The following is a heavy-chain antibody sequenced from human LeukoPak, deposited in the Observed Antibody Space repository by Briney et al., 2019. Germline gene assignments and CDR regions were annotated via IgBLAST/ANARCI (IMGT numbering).Heavy chain of an antibody. D-gene: IGHD3-16*01. CDR3: VVGGAGGGYFPN. V-gene: IGHV3-7*01. CDR2: MKEDGSDE. J-gene: IGHJ1*01. CDR1: DFSFSLST. Sequence: GGSLRLSCAVSDFSFSLSTMSWVRQAAGKGLEWVAKMKEDGSDEKYVDSVKGRFTISRDNAKNSLYLQMNSLRHEDTAVYFCVVGGAGGGYFPNWGQGSLVTVSS.